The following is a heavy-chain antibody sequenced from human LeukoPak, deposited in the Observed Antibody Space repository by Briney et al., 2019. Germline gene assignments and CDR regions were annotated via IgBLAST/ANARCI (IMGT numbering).Heavy chain of an antibody. CDR3: ARGSSYGFSMGY. J-gene: IGHJ4*02. V-gene: IGHV1-2*02. Sequence: ASVKVSCKASGYTFTGYYMHWVRQAPGQGLEWMGWINPNSVGTNYAQKLQGRVTMTTDTSTSTAYMELRSLRSDDTAVYSCARGSSYGFSMGYWGQGTLVTVSS. CDR1: GYTFTGYY. CDR2: INPNSVGT. D-gene: IGHD5-18*01.